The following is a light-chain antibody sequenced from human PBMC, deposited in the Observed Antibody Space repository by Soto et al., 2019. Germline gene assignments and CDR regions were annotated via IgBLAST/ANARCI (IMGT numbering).Light chain of an antibody. CDR3: SSYTSSRV. V-gene: IGLV2-14*01. CDR2: EVS. CDR1: SSDVGGYTY. Sequence: QSALTQPASVSGSPGQSITISCTGTSSDVGGYTYVSWYQQHPGKAPKLMIYEVSNRPSGVSNRFSGSKSGNTASLTISGLQAEDEADYYCSSYTSSRVFGGGTKVTVL. J-gene: IGLJ2*01.